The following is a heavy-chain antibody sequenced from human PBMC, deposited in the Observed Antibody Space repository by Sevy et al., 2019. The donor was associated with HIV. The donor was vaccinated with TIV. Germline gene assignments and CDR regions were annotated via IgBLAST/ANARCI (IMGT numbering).Heavy chain of an antibody. J-gene: IGHJ5*02. Sequence: GGSLRLSCKASGFTFGDYAMSWFRQAPGKGLEWVGFIRNKAYDGTTEYAASVKGRFTISRDDSKSIAYLQMNSLKTEDTAVYYCTRDPTEGIAVAGNWYDPWGQGTLVPVSS. D-gene: IGHD6-19*01. CDR2: IRNKAYDGTT. CDR3: TRDPTEGIAVAGNWYDP. CDR1: GFTFGDYA. V-gene: IGHV3-49*03.